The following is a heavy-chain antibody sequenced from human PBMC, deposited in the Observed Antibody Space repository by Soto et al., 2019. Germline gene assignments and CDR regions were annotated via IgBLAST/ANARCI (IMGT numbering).Heavy chain of an antibody. J-gene: IGHJ6*02. CDR2: ISSNGGST. V-gene: IGHV3-64D*06. D-gene: IGHD3-10*01. CDR3: VKPGGTMVRGVIDYYYGMDV. CDR1: GGTFISYA. Sequence: GGSLRLSCSASGGTFISYAMHWVRQAPGKGLEYVSAISSNGGSTYYADSVKGRFTISRDNSKNTLYLQMSSLRAEDTAVYYCVKPGGTMVRGVIDYYYGMDVWGQGTTVTVSS.